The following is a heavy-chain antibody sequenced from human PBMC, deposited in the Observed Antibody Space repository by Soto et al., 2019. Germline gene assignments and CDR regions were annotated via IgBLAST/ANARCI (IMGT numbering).Heavy chain of an antibody. CDR2: IKSKAHGGTT. CDR1: DFILSDAW. V-gene: IGHV3-15*07. CDR3: ASYRDSSGLRRYDY. D-gene: IGHD3-22*01. J-gene: IGHJ4*02. Sequence: EVKLEESGGGLIKPGESLTLSCAASDFILSDAWMKWVRQAPGKGLEWVGRIKSKAHGGTTDYAAPLKGRFTILRDDSKNTLYLQMNSLQTEDTAMNYCASYRDSSGLRRYDYWGQGALVTVSS.